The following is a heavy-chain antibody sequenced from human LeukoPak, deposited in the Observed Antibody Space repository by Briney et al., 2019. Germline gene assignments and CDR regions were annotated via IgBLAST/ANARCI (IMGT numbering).Heavy chain of an antibody. J-gene: IGHJ4*02. V-gene: IGHV4-38-2*02. D-gene: IGHD4-17*01. Sequence: SETLSLTCTVSGYSISSGYYWGWIRQPPGKGLEWIGSIYHSGSTYYNPSLKSRVTISVDTSKNQFSLKLSSVTAADTAVYYCARAWAYGDYHYFDYWGQGTLVTVSS. CDR1: GYSISSGYY. CDR3: ARAWAYGDYHYFDY. CDR2: IYHSGST.